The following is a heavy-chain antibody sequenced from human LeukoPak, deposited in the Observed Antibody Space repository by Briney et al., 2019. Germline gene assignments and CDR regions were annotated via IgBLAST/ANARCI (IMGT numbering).Heavy chain of an antibody. Sequence: SETLSLTCAVSAASFSSHYWIWIRQSPGKGLEWIGYISYIGSTNYNPSLKSRVTISIDTSRNQFSLKLRSVTAADTAVYYCARDLVTVTKGFDIWGQGTMVSVSS. CDR3: ARDLVTVTKGFDI. CDR2: ISYIGST. J-gene: IGHJ3*02. CDR1: AASFSSHY. D-gene: IGHD4-17*01. V-gene: IGHV4-59*11.